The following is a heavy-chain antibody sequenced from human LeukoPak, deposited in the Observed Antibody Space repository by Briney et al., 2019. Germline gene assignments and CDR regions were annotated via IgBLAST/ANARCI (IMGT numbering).Heavy chain of an antibody. CDR3: ARDPQYTTVVTGSSFDY. J-gene: IGHJ4*02. Sequence: GGSLRLSCGASGFTFSRYWMSWVRQAPGKGLEWVANIKQDGSEIDQVDSMKGRFTISRDNAKNSVYLQMNSLRAEDTALYYCARDPQYTTVVTGSSFDYWGQGTLVTVSS. CDR1: GFTFSRYW. D-gene: IGHD4-23*01. CDR2: IKQDGSEI. V-gene: IGHV3-7*01.